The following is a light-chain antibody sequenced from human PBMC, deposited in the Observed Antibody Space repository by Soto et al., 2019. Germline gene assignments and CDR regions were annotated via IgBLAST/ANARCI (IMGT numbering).Light chain of an antibody. Sequence: DIKMTQSPSSLSASVGDRVTITCRASQSISNYLNWYQQKPGKAPKLLIYDASSLESGVPSRFSGSGSGTEFTLTISSLQPDDFATYYCQQLFDSPITFGQGTRLEIK. CDR3: QQLFDSPIT. V-gene: IGKV1-39*01. CDR1: QSISNY. J-gene: IGKJ5*01. CDR2: DAS.